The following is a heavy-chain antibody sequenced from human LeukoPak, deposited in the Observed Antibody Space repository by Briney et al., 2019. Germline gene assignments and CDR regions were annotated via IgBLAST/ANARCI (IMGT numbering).Heavy chain of an antibody. V-gene: IGHV1-18*01. D-gene: IGHD1-26*01. CDR3: ARNGARGGYMDV. Sequence: ASVKVSCKASGYTFTSYGISWVRQAPGQGLEWMGWISAYNGNTNYAQKLQGRVTITTDESTSTAYMELSSLRSEDTAVYYCARNGARGGYMDVWGKGTTVTVSS. J-gene: IGHJ6*03. CDR2: ISAYNGNT. CDR1: GYTFTSYG.